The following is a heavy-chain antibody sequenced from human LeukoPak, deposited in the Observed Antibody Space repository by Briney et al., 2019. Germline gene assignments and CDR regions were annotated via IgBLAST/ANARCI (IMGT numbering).Heavy chain of an antibody. CDR1: GFTFSSYW. Sequence: GGSLRLSCTASGFTFSSYWMHWVRQAPGKGLVWVSHINSDGSTTNYADSVKGRFTISRDNAKNTLFLQMNSLRVEDTAVYYCARDVSGRDDFWGQGTLVTVSS. J-gene: IGHJ4*02. CDR3: ARDVSGRDDF. CDR2: INSDGSTT. V-gene: IGHV3-74*01. D-gene: IGHD6-25*01.